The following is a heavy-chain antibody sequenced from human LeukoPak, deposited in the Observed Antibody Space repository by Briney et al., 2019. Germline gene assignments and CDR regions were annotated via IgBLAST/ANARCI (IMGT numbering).Heavy chain of an antibody. D-gene: IGHD1-20*01. CDR1: GFTFSDYY. J-gene: IGHJ4*02. CDR3: AKDKGRYNWNEGFDY. CDR2: ISSSGSTI. Sequence: GGSLRLSCAASGFTFSDYYMSWIRQAPGKGLEWVSYISSSGSTIYYADSVKGRFTISRDNAKNSLYLQMNSLRAEDTALYYCAKDKGRYNWNEGFDYWGQGTLVTVSS. V-gene: IGHV3-11*01.